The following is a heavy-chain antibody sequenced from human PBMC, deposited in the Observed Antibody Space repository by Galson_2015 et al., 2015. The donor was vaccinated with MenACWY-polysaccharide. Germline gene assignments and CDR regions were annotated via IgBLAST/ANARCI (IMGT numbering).Heavy chain of an antibody. Sequence: SVKVSCKASGYTFTNYDINWVRQATGQGLEWMGWMNPNSGNTGYAQKFQGRVTMTSNSAMTTAYMELRSLRSEDTAVYYCARIIARKYTFADSWGQGTLVSVS. CDR2: MNPNSGNT. V-gene: IGHV1-8*01. J-gene: IGHJ4*02. CDR1: GYTFTNYD. D-gene: IGHD2-21*01. CDR3: ARIIARKYTFADS.